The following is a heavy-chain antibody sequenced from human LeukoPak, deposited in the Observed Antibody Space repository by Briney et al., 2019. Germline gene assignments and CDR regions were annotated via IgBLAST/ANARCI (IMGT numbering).Heavy chain of an antibody. J-gene: IGHJ4*02. D-gene: IGHD2-15*01. V-gene: IGHV4-59*08. CDR1: GGSISPYY. CDR3: ARHGYCSGGSGYWDY. Sequence: SETLSLTCIVSGGSISPYYWSWIRHPPGSGLERISYIYYSGSTSYNPSLKSRVAISVDTSNNEVSLKLSSVTAADTAVYYCARHGYCSGGSGYWDYWGQGTLVTVSS. CDR2: IYYSGST.